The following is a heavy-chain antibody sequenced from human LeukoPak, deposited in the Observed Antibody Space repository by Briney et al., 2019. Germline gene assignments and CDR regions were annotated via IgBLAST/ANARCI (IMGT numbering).Heavy chain of an antibody. CDR2: ISGSGGST. CDR1: GFTFSSYG. D-gene: IGHD4-11*01. CDR3: ARGYSNYGYAFDI. Sequence: PGGSLRLSCAASGFTFSSYGMSWVRQAPGKGLEWVSAISGSGGSTYYADSVKGRFTISRDNSKNTLYLQMNSLRAEDTAVYYCARGYSNYGYAFDIWGQGTMVTVSS. J-gene: IGHJ3*02. V-gene: IGHV3-23*01.